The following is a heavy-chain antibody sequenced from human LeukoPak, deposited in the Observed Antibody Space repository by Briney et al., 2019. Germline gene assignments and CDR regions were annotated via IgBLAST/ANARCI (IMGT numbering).Heavy chain of an antibody. Sequence: GGSLRLSCAASGFTFSSYSLNWVRQAPGKGLEWVSSISTSSIYMYYADSVKGRFTISRDNAKNSLYLQMNSLRAEDTAVYYCARDKNYDSSGYYPVSYGMDVWGQGTTVTVSS. CDR3: ARDKNYDSSGYYPVSYGMDV. V-gene: IGHV3-21*01. CDR1: GFTFSSYS. J-gene: IGHJ6*02. D-gene: IGHD3-22*01. CDR2: ISTSSIYM.